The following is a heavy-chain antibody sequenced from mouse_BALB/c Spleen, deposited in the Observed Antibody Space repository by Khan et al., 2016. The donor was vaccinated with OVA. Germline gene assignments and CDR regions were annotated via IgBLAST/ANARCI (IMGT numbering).Heavy chain of an antibody. CDR1: GYSITSGYG. CDR3: TRTARIKY. J-gene: IGHJ2*01. Sequence: EVQLQESGPGLVKPSQSLSLTCTVTGYSITSGYGWNWIRQFPGNKLEWMGYISYSGSTNYNPSLKSRISITRDTSKNQFFLQLNAKTTEDTAKYYCTRTARIKYWGQGTTLTVSA. CDR2: ISYSGST. D-gene: IGHD1-2*01. V-gene: IGHV3-2*02.